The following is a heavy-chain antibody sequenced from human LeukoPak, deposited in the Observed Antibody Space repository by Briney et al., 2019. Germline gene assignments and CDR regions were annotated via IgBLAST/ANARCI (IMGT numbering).Heavy chain of an antibody. J-gene: IGHJ4*02. CDR2: IKPDGSST. CDR1: GSNFTTSW. Sequence: GGSLRLSCAASGSNFTTSWMNWVRQAPGKGLVWVSRIKPDGSSTTYADFVKGRVTISRDNAQNTLYLQMNSLRADDTAVYYCARGGSPFYWGQGTLVTVSS. V-gene: IGHV3-74*01. D-gene: IGHD3-10*01. CDR3: ARGGSPFY.